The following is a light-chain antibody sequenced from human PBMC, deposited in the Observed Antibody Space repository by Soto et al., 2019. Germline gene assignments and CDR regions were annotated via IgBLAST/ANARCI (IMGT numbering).Light chain of an antibody. CDR3: QQSYRTPHT. Sequence: DIQMTQSPSSLSASVGDRVTITCRASQSISSYLNWYQQKPGKAPKLLIYAASSLQSGVPSRFSGSGSGTDFTRTFSSLQPEDFATYYCQQSYRTPHTFGQGTKLEIK. J-gene: IGKJ2*01. V-gene: IGKV1-39*01. CDR1: QSISSY. CDR2: AAS.